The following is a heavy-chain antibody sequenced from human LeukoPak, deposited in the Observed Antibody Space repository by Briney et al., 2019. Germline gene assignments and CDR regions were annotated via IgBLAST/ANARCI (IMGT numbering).Heavy chain of an antibody. J-gene: IGHJ4*02. V-gene: IGHV1-46*01. Sequence: ASVKVSCKASGYTFINYYIHWVRQAPGLGLEWMGIINPYGGSTTYAQKFQGRVTITADESTTTAYMELRSLKSEDTAVYYCARGVRNSGSYYVDYWGQGTPVTVSS. CDR3: ARGVRNSGSYYVDY. CDR1: GYTFINYY. D-gene: IGHD1-26*01. CDR2: INPYGGST.